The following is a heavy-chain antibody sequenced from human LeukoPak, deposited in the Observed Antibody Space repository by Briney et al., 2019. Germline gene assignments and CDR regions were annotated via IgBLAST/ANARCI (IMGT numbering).Heavy chain of an antibody. CDR3: ARGRPNWYFDF. CDR1: GFTVTSNY. V-gene: IGHV3-53*01. J-gene: IGHJ2*01. D-gene: IGHD6-6*01. Sequence: GGSLRLSCAASGFTVTSNYMSWVRQAPRSGLELVSVLHTDDSTDYADSVKGRFTISRDNSKNTLHLQMNNLRAEDAAVYYCARGRPNWYFDFWGRGTLVTVSS. CDR2: LHTDDST.